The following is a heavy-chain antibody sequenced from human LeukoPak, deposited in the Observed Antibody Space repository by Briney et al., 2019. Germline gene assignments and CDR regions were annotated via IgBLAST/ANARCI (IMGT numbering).Heavy chain of an antibody. CDR3: ARQRLGYCSSTSCYALDY. CDR2: IYYSGST. D-gene: IGHD2-2*01. Sequence: PSETLSLTCTVSGGSISSSSYYWGWIRQPPGKGLEWIGSIYYSGSTYYNPSLKSRVTISVDTSKNQFSLKLSSVTAADTAVYYCARQRLGYCSSTSCYALDYWGQGTLVTVSS. J-gene: IGHJ4*02. CDR1: GGSISSSSYY. V-gene: IGHV4-39*01.